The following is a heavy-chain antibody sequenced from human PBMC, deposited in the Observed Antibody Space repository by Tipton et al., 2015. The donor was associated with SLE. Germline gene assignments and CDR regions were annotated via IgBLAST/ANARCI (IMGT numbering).Heavy chain of an antibody. CDR1: GGSFSGYY. J-gene: IGHJ1*01. D-gene: IGHD6-19*01. CDR3: ARAYSSGWYTFQH. V-gene: IGHV4-34*01. CDR2: IYHSGST. Sequence: TLSLTCAVYGGSFSGYYCSWIRQPPGKGLEWIGEIYHSGSTNYNPSLKSRVTISVDTSKNQFSLKLSSVTAADTAVYYCARAYSSGWYTFQHWGQGTLVTVSS.